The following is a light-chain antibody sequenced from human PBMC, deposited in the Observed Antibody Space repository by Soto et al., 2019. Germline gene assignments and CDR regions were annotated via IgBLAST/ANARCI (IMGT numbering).Light chain of an antibody. V-gene: IGLV7-46*01. CDR1: TGAVTSGHY. CDR2: DTS. J-gene: IGLJ2*01. CDR3: LIAYSGVVV. Sequence: QAVVTQEPSLTVSPGGTVTLTCGSSTGAVTSGHYPFWFQQKPGQAPRTLIYDTSNKHSWTPARFSGSLLGGKAALTLSGAQPEDEADYYCLIAYSGVVVFGGRTKLTVL.